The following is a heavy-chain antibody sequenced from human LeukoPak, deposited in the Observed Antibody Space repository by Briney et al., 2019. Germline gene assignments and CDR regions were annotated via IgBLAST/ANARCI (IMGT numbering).Heavy chain of an antibody. CDR2: ISGSGGST. CDR3: AKDRSGLQSVS. CDR1: GFTFSSYA. Sequence: GGSLRLSCAASGFTFSSYAMSWVRQAPGKGLEWVSAISGSGGSTYYADSVKDRFTISRDNSKNTLYLQMSSLRAEDTAVYYCAKDRSGLQSVSWGQGTLVTVSS. J-gene: IGHJ4*02. V-gene: IGHV3-23*01. D-gene: IGHD4-11*01.